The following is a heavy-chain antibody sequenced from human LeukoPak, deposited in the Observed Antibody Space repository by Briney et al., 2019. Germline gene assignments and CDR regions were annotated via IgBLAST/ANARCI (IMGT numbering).Heavy chain of an antibody. CDR3: ARIDGWSNFDY. CDR1: GFTFSSYG. Sequence: PGRSLRLSCAASGFTFSSYGMHWVRQAPGKGLEWVAVISYDGSNKYYADSVKGRFTISRDNSKNTLYLQMNSLRAEDTAVYYCARIDGWSNFDYWGQGTLVTVSS. D-gene: IGHD3-10*01. V-gene: IGHV3-30*03. CDR2: ISYDGSNK. J-gene: IGHJ4*02.